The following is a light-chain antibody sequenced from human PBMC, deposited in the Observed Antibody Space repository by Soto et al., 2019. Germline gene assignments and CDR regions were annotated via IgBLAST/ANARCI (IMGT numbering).Light chain of an antibody. V-gene: IGLV1-40*01. J-gene: IGLJ2*01. CDR3: QSSDSSLSGFV. CDR2: GNS. CDR1: SSNIGAGYD. Sequence: QSVLTQPPSVSGAPGQRVTISCTGSSSNIGAGYDVHWYQQLPGTAPKLLISGNSNRPSGVPDRFSGSKSGTSASLAITGLQAEDEADYYCQSSDSSLSGFVFGGGTKLTVL.